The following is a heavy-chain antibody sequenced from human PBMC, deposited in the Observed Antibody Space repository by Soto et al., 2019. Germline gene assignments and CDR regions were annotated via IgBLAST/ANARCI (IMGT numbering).Heavy chain of an antibody. Sequence: GESLKISCKGSGYSFAGYWITWVRQKPGKGLEWMGRIDPSDSQTYYSPSFRGHVTISVTKSITTVFLQWSSLSASDTAMYYCERKIYDSDTGPNFQYYFDSWGQGTPVTVSS. V-gene: IGHV5-10-1*01. J-gene: IGHJ4*02. CDR3: ERKIYDSDTGPNFQYYFDS. CDR1: GYSFAGYW. D-gene: IGHD3-22*01. CDR2: IDPSDSQT.